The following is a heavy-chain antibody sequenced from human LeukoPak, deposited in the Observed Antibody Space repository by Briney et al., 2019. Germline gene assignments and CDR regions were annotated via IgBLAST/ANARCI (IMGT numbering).Heavy chain of an antibody. D-gene: IGHD1-26*01. Sequence: GGSLRLSCAASGFTFSSYSMSWVRQAPGKGLEWVANIKQDGSEKYYVDSVKGRVTVSRDNAKNSLYLQMNSLRAEDTAVYYCVKPPWVEPFTFDYWGQGTLVTVSS. J-gene: IGHJ4*02. CDR2: IKQDGSEK. V-gene: IGHV3-7*01. CDR1: GFTFSSYS. CDR3: VKPPWVEPFTFDY.